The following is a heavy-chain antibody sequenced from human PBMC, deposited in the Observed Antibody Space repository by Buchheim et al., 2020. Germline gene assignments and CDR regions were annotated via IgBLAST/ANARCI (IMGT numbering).Heavy chain of an antibody. CDR3: ARVNTAMVTVDY. CDR2: IYGSGST. Sequence: QVQLQESGPGLVKPSQTLSLTCTVSGGSISSVGSYWGWIRQPPGKGLEYIGYIYGSGSTYNNPSLQSRIQMSVEPSKHQFSLKLSSVTAADTAIYYCARVNTAMVTVDYWGPGTL. J-gene: IGHJ4*02. V-gene: IGHV4-30-4*08. CDR1: GGSISSVGSY. D-gene: IGHD5-18*01.